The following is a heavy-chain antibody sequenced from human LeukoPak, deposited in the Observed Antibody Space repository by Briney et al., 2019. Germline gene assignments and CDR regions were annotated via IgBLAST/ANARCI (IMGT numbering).Heavy chain of an antibody. Sequence: SETLSLTCTVSGGSISSGDYYWSWIRQPPGKGLEWIGYIYYSGSTYYNPSLKSRVTISVDTSKNQFSLKLSSVTAADTAVYYCARHIVVVRDFDYWGQGTLVTVSS. J-gene: IGHJ4*02. D-gene: IGHD2-21*01. CDR3: ARHIVVVRDFDY. CDR2: IYYSGST. V-gene: IGHV4-30-4*08. CDR1: GGSISSGDYY.